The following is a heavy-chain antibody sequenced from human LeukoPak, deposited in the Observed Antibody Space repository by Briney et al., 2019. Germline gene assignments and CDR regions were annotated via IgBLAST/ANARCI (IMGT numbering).Heavy chain of an antibody. CDR2: IYYSGST. Sequence: SETLSLTCTVSGGSISSSFYYWGWVRQPPGKGLEWIGSIYYSGSTSYIPSLKSRVTISVDTSKNQFSLKLSSVTAADTAVYYCAREPYYYDSSGYYYPYYFDYWGQGTLVTVSS. V-gene: IGHV4-39*07. CDR1: GGSISSSFYY. D-gene: IGHD3-22*01. J-gene: IGHJ4*02. CDR3: AREPYYYDSSGYYYPYYFDY.